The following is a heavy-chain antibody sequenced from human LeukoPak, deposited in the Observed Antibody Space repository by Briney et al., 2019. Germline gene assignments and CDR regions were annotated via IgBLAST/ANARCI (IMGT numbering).Heavy chain of an antibody. D-gene: IGHD2-21*01. V-gene: IGHV3-48*04. Sequence: GGSLRLSCAASGFTFSSYSMNWVRQAPGKGLEWVSYISSSSSTIYYADSVKGRFTISRDNAKNSLYLQMNSLRAEDTAVYYCAREGRPYPDSYFDYWGQGTLVTVSS. J-gene: IGHJ4*02. CDR3: AREGRPYPDSYFDY. CDR2: ISSSSSTI. CDR1: GFTFSSYS.